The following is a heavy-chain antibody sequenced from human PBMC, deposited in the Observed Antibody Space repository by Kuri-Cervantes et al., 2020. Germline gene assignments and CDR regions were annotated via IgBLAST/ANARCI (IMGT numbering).Heavy chain of an antibody. Sequence: ASVKVSCKASGYTFTSYYITWVRQAPGQGLEWMGWISAYNGDTNYAQKLQGRVTMTTDTSTSTAYMELRSLRSDDTAVYYCASVGSSSSPPYYYYYMDVWGKGTTVTVSS. D-gene: IGHD6-6*01. V-gene: IGHV1-18*01. CDR3: ASVGSSSSPPYYYYYMDV. CDR1: GYTFTSYY. CDR2: ISAYNGDT. J-gene: IGHJ6*03.